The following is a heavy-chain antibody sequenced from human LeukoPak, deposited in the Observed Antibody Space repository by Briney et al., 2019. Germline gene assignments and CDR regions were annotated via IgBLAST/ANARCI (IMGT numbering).Heavy chain of an antibody. CDR2: ISGSGGST. D-gene: IGHD1-26*01. V-gene: IGHV3-23*01. J-gene: IGHJ4*02. CDR3: AKIERSGSYCDY. Sequence: PGGSLRLSCAASGFTFSSYAMSWARQAPGKGLEWVSAISGSGGSTYYADSVKGRFTISRDNSKNTLYLQMNSLRAEDTAVYYCAKIERSGSYCDYWGQGTLVTVSS. CDR1: GFTFSSYA.